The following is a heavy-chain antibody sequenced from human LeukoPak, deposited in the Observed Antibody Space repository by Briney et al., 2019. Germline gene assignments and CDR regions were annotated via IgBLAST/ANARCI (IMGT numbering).Heavy chain of an antibody. Sequence: PGRSLRLSCAASGFTFDDYAMHWVRQAPGKGLEWVSGISRNSGSIGYADSVKGRFTISRDNAKNSLYLQMNSLRAEDTALYYCAKDGGVHDPEWYFDLWGRGTLVTVSS. J-gene: IGHJ2*01. CDR3: AKDGGVHDPEWYFDL. CDR2: ISRNSGSI. CDR1: GFTFDDYA. V-gene: IGHV3-9*01.